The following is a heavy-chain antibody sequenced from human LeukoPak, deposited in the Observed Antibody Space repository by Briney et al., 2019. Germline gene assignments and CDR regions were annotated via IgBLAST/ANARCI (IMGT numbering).Heavy chain of an antibody. CDR1: GGTFSSYA. D-gene: IGHD5-18*01. Sequence: ASVKVSCKASGGTFSSYAINWVRQAPGQGLEWMGGIIPIFGTANYAQKFQGRVTITTDESTSTAYMELSSLRSEDTAVYYCAREDTAMAFDYWGQGTLVTVSS. CDR3: AREDTAMAFDY. CDR2: IIPIFGTA. J-gene: IGHJ4*02. V-gene: IGHV1-69*05.